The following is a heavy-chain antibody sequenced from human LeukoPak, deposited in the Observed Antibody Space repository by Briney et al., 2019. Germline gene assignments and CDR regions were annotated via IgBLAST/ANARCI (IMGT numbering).Heavy chain of an antibody. V-gene: IGHV3-23*01. Sequence: GSLRPSWAASGFPFSSYAMSWGRQAPGEGLGWGSGISGGGGSTYYADSVRGRFTISRDNSKNTLYLQVNSLRAEDTAVYYCARTRGPNVFGGVHDYWGQGTLVTVSS. J-gene: IGHJ4*02. CDR3: ARTRGPNVFGGVHDY. CDR2: ISGGGGST. CDR1: GFPFSSYA. D-gene: IGHD3-16*01.